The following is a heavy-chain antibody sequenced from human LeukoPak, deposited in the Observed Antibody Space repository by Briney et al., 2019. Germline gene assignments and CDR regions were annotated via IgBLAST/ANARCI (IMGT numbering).Heavy chain of an antibody. J-gene: IGHJ3*02. V-gene: IGHV1-2*02. CDR3: ARGVRWAAAGSGNDAFDI. CDR1: GYTFTGYY. D-gene: IGHD6-13*01. Sequence: ASVKVSCKASGYTFTGYYMHWVRQAPGQGLEWMGWINPNSGGANYAQKFQGRVTMTRDTSISTAYMELSRLRSDDTAVYYCARGVRWAAAGSGNDAFDIWGQGTMVTVSS. CDR2: INPNSGGA.